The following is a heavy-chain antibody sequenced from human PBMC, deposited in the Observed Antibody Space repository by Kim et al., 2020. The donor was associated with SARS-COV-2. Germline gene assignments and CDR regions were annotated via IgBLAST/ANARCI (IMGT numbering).Heavy chain of an antibody. Sequence: SETLSLTCTVSGGSISSSSYYWGWIRQPPGKGLEWIGSIYYSGSTSYNPSLKSRVTISVDTSKNQFSLKLSSVTAADTAVYYCARYTVYDILTGYDYWGQGTLVTVSS. CDR2: IYYSGST. J-gene: IGHJ4*02. V-gene: IGHV4-39*01. CDR1: GGSISSSSYY. D-gene: IGHD3-9*01. CDR3: ARYTVYDILTGYDY.